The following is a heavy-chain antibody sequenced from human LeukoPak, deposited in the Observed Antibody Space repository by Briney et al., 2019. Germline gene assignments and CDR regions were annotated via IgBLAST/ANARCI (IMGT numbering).Heavy chain of an antibody. J-gene: IGHJ4*02. CDR2: ISSSSDDI. Sequence: GGSLRLSCAASGFTFSTYSLNWVRQAPGKGLEWVSSISSSSDDIHYIDSVRGRFTISRDNAKNSLFLQMNSLRAEDTAVYYCARGDDILTGYYGFDSWGQGTLVTVSS. CDR3: ARGDDILTGYYGFDS. D-gene: IGHD3-9*01. CDR1: GFTFSTYS. V-gene: IGHV3-21*01.